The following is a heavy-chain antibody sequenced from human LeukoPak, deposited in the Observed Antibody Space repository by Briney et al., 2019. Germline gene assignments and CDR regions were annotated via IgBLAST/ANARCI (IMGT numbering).Heavy chain of an antibody. CDR3: ARMVWQLWYFDY. CDR1: GYTFTSYG. Sequence: ASVKVSCKASGYTFTSYGISWVRQAPGQGLEWMGWISAYNGNTNYAQKLQGRVTMTTDISTSTAYMELRSLRSDDTAVYYCARMVWQLWYFDYWGQGTLVTVSS. J-gene: IGHJ4*02. V-gene: IGHV1-18*01. CDR2: ISAYNGNT. D-gene: IGHD5-18*01.